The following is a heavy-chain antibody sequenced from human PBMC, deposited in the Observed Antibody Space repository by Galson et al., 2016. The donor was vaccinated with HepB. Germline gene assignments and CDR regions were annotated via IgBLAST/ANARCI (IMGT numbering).Heavy chain of an antibody. CDR3: ARDAKSVDSRGSNLDY. CDR2: TYYRSKWYS. D-gene: IGHD3-22*01. J-gene: IGHJ4*02. CDR1: GDSVSSESAA. Sequence: CAISGDSVSSESAAWNWIRQSPSRGLEWLGRTYYRSKWYSDYAVSLKSRISINPDTSKNQFSLQLSSVTPEDTAVYYCARDAKSVDSRGSNLDYWGQGTLVTVSS. V-gene: IGHV6-1*01.